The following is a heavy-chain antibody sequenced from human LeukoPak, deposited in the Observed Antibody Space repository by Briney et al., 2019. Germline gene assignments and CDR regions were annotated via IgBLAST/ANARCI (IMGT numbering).Heavy chain of an antibody. CDR2: MNPNSGNT. CDR1: GYTFTSYD. J-gene: IGHJ4*02. V-gene: IGHV1-8*03. CDR3: ARAYYYDSSGYYPFDY. Sequence: ASVKVSCKASGYTFTSYDINWVRQATGQGLEWMGWMNPNSGNTGYAQKFQGRVTITRNTSISTAYMELSSLRSEDTAVYYCARAYYYDSSGYYPFDYWGQGTLVTVSS. D-gene: IGHD3-22*01.